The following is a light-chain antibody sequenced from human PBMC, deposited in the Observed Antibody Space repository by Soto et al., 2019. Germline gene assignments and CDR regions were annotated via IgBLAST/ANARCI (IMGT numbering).Light chain of an antibody. CDR3: CSYAGSSTFV. Sequence: QSVLTRPASVSGSPGQSITLSCTGTSSDLGSYNLVSWYQQHPGKAPKLMIYEGSKRPSGVSYRFSGSKSGNTASLTISGLQTEDEADYYCCSYAGSSTFVFGTGTKVTVL. CDR2: EGS. CDR1: SSDLGSYNL. J-gene: IGLJ1*01. V-gene: IGLV2-23*01.